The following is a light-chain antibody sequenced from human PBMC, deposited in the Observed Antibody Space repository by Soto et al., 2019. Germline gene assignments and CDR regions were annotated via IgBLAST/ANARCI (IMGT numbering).Light chain of an antibody. V-gene: IGKV3-20*01. Sequence: EVVLTQSPGTLSLSPGERATLSCRASQSVSNNYFAWYQQKPGQAPRLLNFGSSDRATGIPDRFSGSGSATDFTLTISRRQRDDFAVYYCQQYGSSPPYTFGQGTKLEIK. CDR2: GSS. CDR3: QQYGSSPPYT. CDR1: QSVSNNY. J-gene: IGKJ2*01.